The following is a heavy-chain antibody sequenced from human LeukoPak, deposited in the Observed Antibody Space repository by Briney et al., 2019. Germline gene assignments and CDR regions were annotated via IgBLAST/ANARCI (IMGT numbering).Heavy chain of an antibody. V-gene: IGHV3-23*01. CDR3: ASADTAMANYYYYYMDV. J-gene: IGHJ6*03. CDR2: ISGSGGST. Sequence: GGSLRLSCAASGFTFSSYAMSWVRQAPGKGLEWVSAISGSGGSTYYADSVKGRFTISRDNSKNTLYLQMNSLKVEDTAVYYCASADTAMANYYYYYMDVWGKGTTVTVSS. CDR1: GFTFSSYA. D-gene: IGHD5-18*01.